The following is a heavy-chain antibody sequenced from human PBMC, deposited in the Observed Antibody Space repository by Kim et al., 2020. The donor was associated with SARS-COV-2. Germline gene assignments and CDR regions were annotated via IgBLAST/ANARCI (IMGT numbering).Heavy chain of an antibody. Sequence: GGSLRLSCAASGFTFSSYGMHWVRQAPGKGLEWVAVIWYDGSNKYYADSVKGRFTISRDNSKNTLYLQMNSLRAEDTAVYYCARDGRNTVTTRFYYGMDVWGHGTTVTVSS. V-gene: IGHV3-33*01. CDR1: GFTFSSYG. D-gene: IGHD4-17*01. J-gene: IGHJ6*02. CDR2: IWYDGSNK. CDR3: ARDGRNTVTTRFYYGMDV.